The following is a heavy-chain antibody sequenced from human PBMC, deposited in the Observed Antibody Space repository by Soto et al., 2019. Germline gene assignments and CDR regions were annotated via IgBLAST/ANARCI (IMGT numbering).Heavy chain of an antibody. CDR1: GGIFSSFS. J-gene: IGHJ5*02. CDR3: ARGPILPGATSWLDP. V-gene: IGHV1-69*01. CDR2: IIPMTGTP. Sequence: QVQLVQSGAEVKTPGSSVEVSCKASGGIFSSFSITWVRQVPGHGLEWMGGIIPMTGTPNYAEKFQGRLTLTADGSTRTAYLVLGSLKSEDTAVYYCARGPILPGATSWLDPWGQGTVVIVSS. D-gene: IGHD2-2*01.